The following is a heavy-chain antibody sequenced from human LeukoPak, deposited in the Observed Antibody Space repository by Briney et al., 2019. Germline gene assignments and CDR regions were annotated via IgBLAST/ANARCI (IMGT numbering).Heavy chain of an antibody. CDR1: GFTVSSNY. V-gene: IGHV3-66*01. CDR3: ARMADRNYYDSSGDYLTRAPNDAFDI. J-gene: IGHJ3*02. Sequence: GGSLRLSCAASGFTVSSNYMSWVRQAPGKGLEWVSVIYSGGSTYYADSVKGRFTISRDNAKNSLYLQMNSLRGEDSAVYYCARMADRNYYDSSGDYLTRAPNDAFDIWGQGAMVTVSS. D-gene: IGHD3-22*01. CDR2: IYSGGST.